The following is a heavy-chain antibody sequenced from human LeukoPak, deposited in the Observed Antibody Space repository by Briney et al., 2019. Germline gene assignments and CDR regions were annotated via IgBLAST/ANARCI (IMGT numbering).Heavy chain of an antibody. J-gene: IGHJ4*02. D-gene: IGHD2-2*01. CDR1: GGSFSSYY. CDR3: ARAREYCSSTSCPAGFDY. Sequence: SETLSLTCAVYGGSFSSYYWSWIRQPPGKGLEWIGEINHSGSTNYNPSLKSRVTISVDTSKNQFSLKLSSVTAADTAVYYCARAREYCSSTSCPAGFDYWGQGTLVTVSS. V-gene: IGHV4-34*01. CDR2: INHSGST.